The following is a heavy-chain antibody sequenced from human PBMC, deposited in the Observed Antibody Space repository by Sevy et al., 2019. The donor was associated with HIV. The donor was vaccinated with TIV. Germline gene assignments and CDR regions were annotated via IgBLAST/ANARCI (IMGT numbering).Heavy chain of an antibody. CDR2: VSHSGNT. V-gene: IGHV4-59*08. J-gene: IGHJ4*02. Sequence: SETLSLTCTVSGDSINTYYWSWIRQPPGKGLEWIGYVSHSGNTNYNPSLKSRVSMSLDTSRNQFSLKVKSVTAADTAVYYCAGLRWDLVEVPGATPGCYFDYWGQGTLVTVSS. D-gene: IGHD2-2*01. CDR1: GDSINTYY. CDR3: AGLRWDLVEVPGATPGCYFDY.